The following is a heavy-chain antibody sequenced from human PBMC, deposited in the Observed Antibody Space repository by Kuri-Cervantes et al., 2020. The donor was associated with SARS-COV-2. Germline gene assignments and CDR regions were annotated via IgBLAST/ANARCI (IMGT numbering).Heavy chain of an antibody. Sequence: GGSLRLSCAASGFTFSNAWMNWVRQAPGKGLEWVSYISGSSRTTFYAESVKGRFTISRDNAKNSLYLQMNSLRDEDTAVYYCARLDYLDWGQGTLVTVSS. CDR2: ISGSSRTT. CDR1: GFTFSNAW. CDR3: ARLDYLD. J-gene: IGHJ4*02. V-gene: IGHV3-48*02. D-gene: IGHD3-16*01.